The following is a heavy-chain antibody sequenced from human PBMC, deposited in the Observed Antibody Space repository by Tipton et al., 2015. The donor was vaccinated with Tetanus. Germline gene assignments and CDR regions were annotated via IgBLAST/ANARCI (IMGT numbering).Heavy chain of an antibody. CDR3: ARFRGKEEHYYYYGMDV. J-gene: IGHJ6*02. V-gene: IGHV3-23*01. CDR2: ISGSGGST. CDR1: GFSFSSYA. D-gene: IGHD3-10*01. Sequence: GSLRLSCAASGFSFSSYAMSWVRQAPGKGLEWVSAISGSGGSTYYADSVKGRFSISRDNSKNTLYLQMNSLRAEDTAVYYCARFRGKEEHYYYYGMDVWGQGTTVTVSS.